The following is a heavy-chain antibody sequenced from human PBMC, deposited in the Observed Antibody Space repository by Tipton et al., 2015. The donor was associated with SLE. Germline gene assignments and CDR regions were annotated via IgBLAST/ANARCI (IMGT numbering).Heavy chain of an antibody. Sequence: SLRLSCEASELTFSSYWMLWVRQVPGKGLECVSRIKGDGIQAIYVDSVKGRFTVSRDNSKNTVYLQMNNLRAEDTAVYFCATGKGYYFEYWGPGTLVTVSS. CDR2: IKGDGIQA. CDR1: ELTFSSYW. CDR3: ATGKGYYFEY. J-gene: IGHJ4*02. V-gene: IGHV3-74*01.